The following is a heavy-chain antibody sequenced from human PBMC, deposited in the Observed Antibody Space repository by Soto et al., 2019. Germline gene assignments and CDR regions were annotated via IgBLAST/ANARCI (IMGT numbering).Heavy chain of an antibody. CDR2: IWYDGSNK. CDR3: ARGGAVAGINWFDP. V-gene: IGHV3-33*01. D-gene: IGHD6-19*01. J-gene: IGHJ5*02. CDR1: GFTFSSYG. Sequence: QVQLVESGGGVVQPGRSLRLSCAASGFTFSSYGMHWVRQAPGKGLEWVAVIWYDGSNKYYADSVKGRFAISRDNSKNTVYLQMNSLRAEDTAVHYCARGGAVAGINWFDPWGQGTLVTVSS.